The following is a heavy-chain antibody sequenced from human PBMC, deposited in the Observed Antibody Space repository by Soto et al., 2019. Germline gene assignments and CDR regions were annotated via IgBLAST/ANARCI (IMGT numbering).Heavy chain of an antibody. CDR1: GYTFTSYD. Sequence: QVQLVQSGAEVKSPGASVKVSCKASGYTFTSYDIHWVRQATGQGFEWMGWMNPKSGGTRYIQKFQGRVTMTRDTSIRTAYMELSSLTSEDTAVYYRARGPRGMIDYWGQGTLVTVSS. V-gene: IGHV1-8*01. J-gene: IGHJ4*02. CDR3: ARGPRGMIDY. CDR2: MNPKSGGT.